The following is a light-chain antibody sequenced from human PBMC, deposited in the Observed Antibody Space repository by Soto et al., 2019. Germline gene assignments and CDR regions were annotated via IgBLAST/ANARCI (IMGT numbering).Light chain of an antibody. CDR3: QQSYTTSWT. J-gene: IGKJ1*01. V-gene: IGKV1-39*01. CDR1: QSITSY. CDR2: AAS. Sequence: DIQMTQSPSSLSASVGDRVTITCRASQSITSYLNWYQQKPGKAPQLLIYAASSLQSGVPSRFSGSGSGTECTLTISSLQPEDFATYFCQQSYTTSWTFGQGTKVEVK.